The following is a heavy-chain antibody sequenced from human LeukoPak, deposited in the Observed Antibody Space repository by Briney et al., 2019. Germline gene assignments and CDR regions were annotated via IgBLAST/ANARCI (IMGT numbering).Heavy chain of an antibody. CDR3: AKDRNDGDFDY. CDR2: IIGSGGSI. D-gene: IGHD1-1*01. V-gene: IGHV3-23*01. CDR1: GLTVSSYA. Sequence: GGSLRLSCAASGLTVSSYAMSWVRQAPGMGLEWVSSIIGSGGSIHYADSVKGRFTISRDKSNNTLYLQMNSLRAEDTAVYYCAKDRNDGDFDYWGQGTLVTVSS. J-gene: IGHJ4*02.